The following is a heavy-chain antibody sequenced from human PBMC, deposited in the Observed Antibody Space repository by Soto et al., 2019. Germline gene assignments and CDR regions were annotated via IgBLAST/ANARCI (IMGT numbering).Heavy chain of an antibody. CDR1: GYTFTSYG. V-gene: IGHV1-18*01. CDR2: ISAYNGKT. Sequence: GASVKVSCKASGYTFTSYGITWVRQAPGQGLEWMGWISAYNGKTNCAQKFQGRVTMTTDTSTSTVYMELRSLRSDDTAVYYCAILPGIAVGKGGITGTPVDCWGQGTLVTVSS. CDR3: AILPGIAVGKGGITGTPVDC. J-gene: IGHJ4*02. D-gene: IGHD1-20*01.